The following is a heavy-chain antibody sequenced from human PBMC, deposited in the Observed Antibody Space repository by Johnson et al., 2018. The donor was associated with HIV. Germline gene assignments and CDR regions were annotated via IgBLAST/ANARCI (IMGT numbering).Heavy chain of an antibody. D-gene: IGHD4-17*01. CDR2: ISSTVSTI. J-gene: IGHJ3*02. CDR3: ARVSTTVTTGGAFDI. V-gene: IGHV3-11*04. Sequence: GKGLEWVSDISSTVSTINYADSVRGRFTISRDNAKNSLYLQMNSLRADDTAVYYCARVSTTVTTGGAFDIWGQGTMVTVSS.